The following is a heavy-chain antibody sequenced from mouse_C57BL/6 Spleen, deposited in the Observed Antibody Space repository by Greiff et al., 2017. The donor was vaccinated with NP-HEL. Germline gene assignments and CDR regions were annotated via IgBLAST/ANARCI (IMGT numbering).Heavy chain of an antibody. V-gene: IGHV1-82*01. Sequence: QVQLQQSGPELVKPGASVKISCKASGYAFSSSWMNWVKQRPGKGLEWIGRIYPGDGDTNYNGKFKGKATLTADKSSSTAYMQLSSLTSEDSAVYFCARGGTYYDYDEVYFDVWGTGTTVTVSS. CDR1: GYAFSSSW. J-gene: IGHJ1*03. CDR3: ARGGTYYDYDEVYFDV. D-gene: IGHD2-4*01. CDR2: IYPGDGDT.